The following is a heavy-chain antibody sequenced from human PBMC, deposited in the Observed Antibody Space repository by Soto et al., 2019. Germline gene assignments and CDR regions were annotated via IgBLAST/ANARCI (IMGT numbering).Heavy chain of an antibody. D-gene: IGHD3-10*01. J-gene: IGHJ6*02. Sequence: ASVKVSCKASGYTFTGYYMHWVRQAPGQGLERMGWINPNSGGTNYAQKFQGWVTMTRDTSISTAYMELSRLRSDDTAVYYCARGDYGSGYYYYYYGMDVWGQGTTVTVSS. CDR3: ARGDYGSGYYYYYYGMDV. CDR1: GYTFTGYY. V-gene: IGHV1-2*04. CDR2: INPNSGGT.